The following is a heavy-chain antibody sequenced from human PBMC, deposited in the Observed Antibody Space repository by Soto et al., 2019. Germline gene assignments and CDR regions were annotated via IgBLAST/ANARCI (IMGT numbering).Heavy chain of an antibody. CDR2: ISSSSSYI. V-gene: IGHV3-21*01. D-gene: IGHD3-10*01. J-gene: IGHJ4*02. CDR3: ARDAGNYYGSGSYYKGVDY. Sequence: PGGSLRLSCAASGFTFSSYSMNWVRQAPGKGLEWVSSISSSSSYIYYADSVKGRFTISRDNAKNSLYLQMNSLRAEDTAVYYCARDAGNYYGSGSYYKGVDYWGQGTLVTVS. CDR1: GFTFSSYS.